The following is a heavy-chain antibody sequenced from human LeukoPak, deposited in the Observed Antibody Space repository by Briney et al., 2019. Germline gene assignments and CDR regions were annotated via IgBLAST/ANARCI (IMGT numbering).Heavy chain of an antibody. J-gene: IGHJ4*02. CDR1: GFTLNTYA. D-gene: IGHD3-10*01. CDR3: AKEVRESAWFYFDY. CDR2: IRSSGDTT. V-gene: IGHV3-23*01. Sequence: AGGSLRLSCAASGFTLNTYAMSWVRQAPGKGLEWVSGIRSSGDTTYYADSVKGRFTISRDNSKNTLYLQMNSLRPEDTAVYYCAKEVRESAWFYFDYWGQGTLVTVSS.